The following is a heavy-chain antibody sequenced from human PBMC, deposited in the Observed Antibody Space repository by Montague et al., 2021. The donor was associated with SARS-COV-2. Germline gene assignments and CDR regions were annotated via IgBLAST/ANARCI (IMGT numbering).Heavy chain of an antibody. D-gene: IGHD5-12*01. J-gene: IGHJ6*02. CDR1: GGSISSGGYY. V-gene: IGHV4-31*03. CDR3: ARVEFDGGYDSVPLDV. Sequence: TLSLTCTVSGGSISSGGYYWSWIHQHPGKGLEWIGYIYYSGSTYYXXXLKSRVTISVDTSKNQFSLKLSSVTAADTAVYYCARVEFDGGYDSVPLDVWGQGTTVTVSS. CDR2: IYYSGST.